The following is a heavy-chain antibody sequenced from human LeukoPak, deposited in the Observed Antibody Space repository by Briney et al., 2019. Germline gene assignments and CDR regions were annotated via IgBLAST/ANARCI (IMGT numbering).Heavy chain of an antibody. D-gene: IGHD1-26*01. CDR3: ARARLGKRIVGAGWFDP. J-gene: IGHJ5*02. CDR1: GYTFTSYD. V-gene: IGHV1-8*01. Sequence: ASVKVSCKASGYTFTSYDINWVRQATGQGLEWMGWMNPNSGNTGYAQKFQGRVTMTRNTSISTAYMELSRLRSDDTAVYYCARARLGKRIVGAGWFDPWGQGTLVTVSS. CDR2: MNPNSGNT.